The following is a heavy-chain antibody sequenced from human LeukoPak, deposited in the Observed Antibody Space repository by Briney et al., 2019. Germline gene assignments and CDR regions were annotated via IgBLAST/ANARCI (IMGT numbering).Heavy chain of an antibody. CDR3: ARAAYSSTWYSRYFDL. V-gene: IGHV1-2*02. D-gene: IGHD6-13*01. Sequence: ASVKVSCKASGYTFTGYYMHWVRQAPGQGLEWMGWINPNSGGTNYAQKFQGRVTMTRDTSISTAYMELRSLRSDDTAVYYCARAAYSSTWYSRYFDLWGRGTLVTVSS. CDR2: INPNSGGT. CDR1: GYTFTGYY. J-gene: IGHJ2*01.